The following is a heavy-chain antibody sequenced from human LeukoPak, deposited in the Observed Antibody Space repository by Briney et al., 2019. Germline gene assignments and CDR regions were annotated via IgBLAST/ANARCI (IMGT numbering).Heavy chain of an antibody. V-gene: IGHV4-31*03. CDR1: GDSINSGFYY. D-gene: IGHD3-10*01. CDR2: IYYSGIT. CDR3: ARDPRGYGMDV. J-gene: IGHJ6*02. Sequence: SETLSLTCTVSGDSINSGFYYWSWIRQDPGKGLEWIGYIYYSGITYHNPSLKSRVTISVDTSRNQFSLRLSSVTAADTAVYYCARDPRGYGMDVWGQGTTVTVSS.